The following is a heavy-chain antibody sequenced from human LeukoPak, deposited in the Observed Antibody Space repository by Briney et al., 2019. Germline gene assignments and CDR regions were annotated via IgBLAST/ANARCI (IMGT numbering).Heavy chain of an antibody. V-gene: IGHV5-51*01. CDR3: ARLSTVLIATWIDY. CDR2: IYPGDSDT. D-gene: IGHD3-16*02. Sequence: GESLKISCKGSGYSFSIYWIGWVRQMPGKGLEWMGIIYPGDSDTRYSPSFQGQVTISADKSTSTVYLQWSSLKASDTAMYYCARLSTVLIATWIDYWGQGTLVTVSS. CDR1: GYSFSIYW. J-gene: IGHJ4*02.